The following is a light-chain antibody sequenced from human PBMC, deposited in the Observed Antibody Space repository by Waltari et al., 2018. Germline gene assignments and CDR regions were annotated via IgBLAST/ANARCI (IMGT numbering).Light chain of an antibody. Sequence: DIQMTHSPSSVPPSFRSSITIPRRASQGISNWLAWYQQKPGKAPKLLLHAASVLEIGVPSRFSGSGSGTDFTLTSSSLQPEDVATYYCQQANGFLTFGQATRLDI. V-gene: IGKV1-12*01. J-gene: IGKJ5*01. CDR2: AAS. CDR1: QGISNW. CDR3: QQANGFLT.